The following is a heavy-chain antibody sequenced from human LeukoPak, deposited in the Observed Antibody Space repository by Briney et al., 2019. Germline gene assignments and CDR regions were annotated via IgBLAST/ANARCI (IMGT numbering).Heavy chain of an antibody. CDR3: TRAIGGGRDPDFDY. D-gene: IGHD2-15*01. V-gene: IGHV3-53*01. Sequence: GGSLRLSCAASGFTVSSNYMSWVRQAPGKGLEWVSVIYSGGSTYYADSVKGRFTISRDNSKNTLYLQMNSLKSEDTAVYYCTRAIGGGRDPDFDYWGQGTLVTVSS. J-gene: IGHJ4*02. CDR2: IYSGGST. CDR1: GFTVSSNY.